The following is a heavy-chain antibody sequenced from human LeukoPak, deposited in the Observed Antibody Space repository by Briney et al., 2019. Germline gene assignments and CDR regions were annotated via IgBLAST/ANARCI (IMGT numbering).Heavy chain of an antibody. Sequence: GGSLRLSCAASGFTFSSYNMNWVRQAPGKGLEWVSYISWSTTTIYYADSVKGRFTISRDNAKNSLYLQMNSLRAEDTAVYYCARGGWELLGWFDPWGQGTLVTVSS. CDR3: ARGGWELLGWFDP. V-gene: IGHV3-48*04. J-gene: IGHJ5*02. CDR1: GFTFSSYN. D-gene: IGHD1-26*01. CDR2: ISWSTTTI.